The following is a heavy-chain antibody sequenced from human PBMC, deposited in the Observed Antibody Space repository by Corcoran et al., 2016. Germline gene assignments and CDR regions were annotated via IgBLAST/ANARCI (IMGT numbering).Heavy chain of an antibody. V-gene: IGHV5-51*01. J-gene: IGHJ6*02. CDR1: GYRFTTSW. CDR2: IYPGDSDT. Sequence: EVQLVQSGAEVKKPGESLKISCQGSGYRFTTSWIAWVRQMPGEGLESMGVIYPGDSDTRYSPSFQGQVTISADKSISTAYLQWSSLMASDTAMYYCARQTRSGVDVWGQGTPVTVSS. CDR3: ARQTRSGVDV. D-gene: IGHD2-15*01.